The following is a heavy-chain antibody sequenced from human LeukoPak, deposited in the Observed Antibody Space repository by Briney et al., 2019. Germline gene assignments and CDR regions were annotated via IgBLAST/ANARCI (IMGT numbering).Heavy chain of an antibody. CDR2: INPNSGGT. V-gene: IGHV1-2*06. CDR3: ARGHYYDSSGYYPDHYDY. D-gene: IGHD3-22*01. CDR1: GYTFTGYY. Sequence: ASVKVSCKASGYTFTGYYMHWVRQAPGQGLEWMGRINPNSGGTNYAQKFQGRVTMTRDTSTSTVYMELSSLRSEDTAVYYCARGHYYDSSGYYPDHYDYWGQGTLVTVSS. J-gene: IGHJ4*02.